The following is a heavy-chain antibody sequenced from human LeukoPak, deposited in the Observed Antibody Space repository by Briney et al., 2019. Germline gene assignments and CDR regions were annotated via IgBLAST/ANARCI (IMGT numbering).Heavy chain of an antibody. D-gene: IGHD3-10*01. J-gene: IGHJ2*01. V-gene: IGHV4-34*01. Sequence: SETLSLSCAVYGGSFSGSYWSWIRQPPGKGLEWIGEINHRGSTNYNPSLKGRVTISVDTSKNQFSLKLSSVTAADTAVYYCARGENYSGSGSFWYFDLWGRGTLVTVSS. CDR3: ARGENYSGSGSFWYFDL. CDR2: INHRGST. CDR1: GGSFSGSY.